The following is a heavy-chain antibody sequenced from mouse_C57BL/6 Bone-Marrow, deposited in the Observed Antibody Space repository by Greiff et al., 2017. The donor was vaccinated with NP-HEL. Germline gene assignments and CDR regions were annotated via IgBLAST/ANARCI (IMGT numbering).Heavy chain of an antibody. CDR3: ARSEAPHYYGSSYWYFDV. CDR2: IYWDDDK. V-gene: IGHV8-12*01. CDR1: GFSLSTSGMG. D-gene: IGHD1-1*01. Sequence: QVTLKVSGPGILQSSQTLSLTCSFSGFSLSTSGMGVSWIRQPSGKGLEWLAHIYWDDDKRYNPSLKSRLTISKDTSRNQVFLKITSVDTADTATYYCARSEAPHYYGSSYWYFDVWGTGTTVTVSS. J-gene: IGHJ1*03.